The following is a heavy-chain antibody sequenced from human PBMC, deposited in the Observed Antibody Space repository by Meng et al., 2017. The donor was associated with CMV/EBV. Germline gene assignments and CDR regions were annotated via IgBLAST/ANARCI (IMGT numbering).Heavy chain of an antibody. CDR1: GFTFDDYA. Sequence: SLKISCAASGFTFDDYAMHWVRQAPGKGLEWVSGISWNSGSIGYADSVKGRFTISRDNAKNSLYLQMNSLRAEDTAVYYCARGKGVVVPAAVPRRYYYYGMDVWGQGTTVTVSS. V-gene: IGHV3-9*01. CDR2: ISWNSGSI. J-gene: IGHJ6*02. D-gene: IGHD2-2*01. CDR3: ARGKGVVVPAAVPRRYYYYGMDV.